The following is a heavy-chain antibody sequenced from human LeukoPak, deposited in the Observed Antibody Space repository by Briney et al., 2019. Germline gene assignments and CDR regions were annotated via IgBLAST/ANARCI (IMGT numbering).Heavy chain of an antibody. CDR1: GFTFSGSA. CDR2: IRSKANDHAT. CDR3: TRRLMTTVNDY. Sequence: GGSLKLSCAASGFTFSGSAMHWVRQSPGKGLEWVGRIRSKANDHATAYAASVRGRFTISRDDSKNTAYLQMNSLKTEDTAVYYCTRRLMTTVNDYWGQGTLATVSS. J-gene: IGHJ4*02. V-gene: IGHV3-73*01. D-gene: IGHD4-17*01.